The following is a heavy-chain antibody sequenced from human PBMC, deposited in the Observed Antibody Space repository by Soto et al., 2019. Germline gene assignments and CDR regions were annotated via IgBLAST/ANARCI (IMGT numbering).Heavy chain of an antibody. CDR1: GFSPSTSGVG. D-gene: IGHD4-17*01. V-gene: IGHV2-5*02. CDR3: AHRQRTVYFDY. CDR2: LYWDDDK. J-gene: IGHJ4*02. Sequence: QITLKESGPTLVKPTQTLTLTCTFSGFSPSTSGVGVGWIRQPPGKALEWLALLYWDDDKRYSPSLKSRLTITKDTSKNQVVLTMTNMDPVDTATYYCAHRQRTVYFDYWGQGTLVTVSS.